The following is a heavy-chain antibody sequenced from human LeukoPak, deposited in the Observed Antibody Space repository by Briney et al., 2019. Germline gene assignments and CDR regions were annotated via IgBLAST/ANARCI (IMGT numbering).Heavy chain of an antibody. CDR3: ARDHRGWLQTTYYFDY. J-gene: IGHJ4*02. CDR1: GFTFSSYS. V-gene: IGHV3-21*01. Sequence: GGSLRLSCAASGFTFSSYSMNWVRQAPGKWLEWVSSISSSSSYIYYADSVKGRFTISRDNAKNSLYLQMNSLRAEDTAVYYCARDHRGWLQTTYYFDYWGQGTLVTVSS. D-gene: IGHD5-24*01. CDR2: ISSSSSYI.